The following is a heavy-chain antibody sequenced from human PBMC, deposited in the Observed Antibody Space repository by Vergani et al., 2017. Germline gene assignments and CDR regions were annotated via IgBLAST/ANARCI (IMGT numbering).Heavy chain of an antibody. D-gene: IGHD3-10*01. V-gene: IGHV3-11*01. CDR1: GFTFSDYY. CDR3: ASDVIRYYGSGIPDY. CDR2: ISSSGSTI. Sequence: QVQLVESGGGLVKPGGSLRLSCAASGFTFSDYYMSWIRQAPGKGLEWVSYISSSGSTIYYADDVKGRLTIARENAKNSLSLQMNTLRAEDTAVYYCASDVIRYYGSGIPDYWGHGSLVTVSS. J-gene: IGHJ4*01.